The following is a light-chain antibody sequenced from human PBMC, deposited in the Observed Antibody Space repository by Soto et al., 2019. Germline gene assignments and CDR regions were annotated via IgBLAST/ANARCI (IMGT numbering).Light chain of an antibody. CDR1: SSNIGAGYD. CDR2: DNN. CDR3: QSYDSSLSGHVI. J-gene: IGLJ2*01. Sequence: QSVLTQPPSVSGAPGQRVTISCTGSSSNIGAGYDVHWYQQLPGTAPKLLIYDNNHRPSGVPDRFSGSKSGTSASLAITGLXAEXXXDXXXQSYDSSLSGHVIFGGGTKLTVL. V-gene: IGLV1-40*01.